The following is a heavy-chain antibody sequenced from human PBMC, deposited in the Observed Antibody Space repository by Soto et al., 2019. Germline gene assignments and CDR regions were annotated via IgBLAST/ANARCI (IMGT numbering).Heavy chain of an antibody. CDR2: IYHSGST. J-gene: IGHJ4*02. CDR3: ARAGGLGAVAVDD. D-gene: IGHD6-19*01. CDR1: GGSISSGGYS. V-gene: IGHV4-30-2*01. Sequence: QLQLQESGSGLVKPSQTLSLTCAVSGGSISSGGYSWSWIRQPPGKGLEWIGYIYHSGSTYYNPSLKSRVTMSGDRSKNQFSLKLRSVTAADTAVYSCARAGGLGAVAVDDWGQGTLVTVSS.